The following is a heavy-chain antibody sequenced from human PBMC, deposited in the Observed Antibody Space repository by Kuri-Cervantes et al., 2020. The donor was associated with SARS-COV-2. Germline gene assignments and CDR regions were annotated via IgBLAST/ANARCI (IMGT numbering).Heavy chain of an antibody. V-gene: IGHV1-2*06. D-gene: IGHD2-15*01. CDR1: GYTFTAYY. Sequence: ASVKVSCKTSGYTFTAYYVHWVRQAPGQGLEWMGRINPNSGGTNYAQKFQGRVTMTRDTSVSTAYMELSRLRSDDTAVYYCASQLSGGASEYYFDYWGQGTLVPSPQ. CDR3: ASQLSGGASEYYFDY. J-gene: IGHJ4*02. CDR2: INPNSGGT.